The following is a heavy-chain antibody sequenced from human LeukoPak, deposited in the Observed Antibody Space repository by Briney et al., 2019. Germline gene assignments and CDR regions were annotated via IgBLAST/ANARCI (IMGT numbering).Heavy chain of an antibody. CDR3: ARGSTVPSPNWFDP. CDR1: GFTFSSFW. Sequence: GGSLRLSCAASGFTFSSFWMHWVRQAPGKGLVWVSLINTDGSSTDYADSVKGRFTISRDNAKNTLYLQMNSLRAEDTAVYYCARGSTVPSPNWFDPWGQGTLVTVSS. J-gene: IGHJ5*02. D-gene: IGHD2-2*01. V-gene: IGHV3-74*01. CDR2: INTDGSST.